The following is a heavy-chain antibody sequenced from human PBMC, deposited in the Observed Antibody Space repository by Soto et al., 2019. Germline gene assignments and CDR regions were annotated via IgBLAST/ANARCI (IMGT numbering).Heavy chain of an antibody. J-gene: IGHJ1*01. CDR1: GFTFSSYW. Sequence: EVQLVESGGGLVQPGGSLRLSCAASGFTFSSYWMHWVRQAPGKGLMWVSSISTDASSTSYADPVKGRFTISRDNAKNTLYLQMNGVRAEDTAVYYCARLPNKSPQNWGQGTLVIVSP. V-gene: IGHV3-74*01. CDR2: ISTDASST. CDR3: ARLPNKSPQN.